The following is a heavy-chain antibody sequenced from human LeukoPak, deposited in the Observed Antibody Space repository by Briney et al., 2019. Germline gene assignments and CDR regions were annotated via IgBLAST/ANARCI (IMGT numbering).Heavy chain of an antibody. CDR1: GFTFSDYY. CDR2: ISSSSSYT. J-gene: IGHJ4*02. D-gene: IGHD2-15*01. CDR3: ARDLGYCSGGSCYSSGFDY. Sequence: GGSLRLSCAASGFTFSDYYMSWIRQAPGKGQEWVSYISSSSSYTNYADSVKGRFTISRDNAKNSLYLQMNSLRAEDTAVYYCARDLGYCSGGSCYSSGFDYWGQGTLVTVSS. V-gene: IGHV3-11*06.